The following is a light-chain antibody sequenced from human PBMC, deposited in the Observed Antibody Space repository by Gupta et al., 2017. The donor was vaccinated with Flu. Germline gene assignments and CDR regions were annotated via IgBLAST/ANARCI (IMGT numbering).Light chain of an antibody. Sequence: GGRVTITCLASQNINRWLAWYQRKPGKAPNLLIYMSSSLHSGVPSRFSGSGSGTEFTLTISSLQPEDSATYFCQQYSSYPITFGQGTRLE. J-gene: IGKJ5*01. CDR1: QNINRW. CDR2: MSS. V-gene: IGKV1-5*03. CDR3: QQYSSYPIT.